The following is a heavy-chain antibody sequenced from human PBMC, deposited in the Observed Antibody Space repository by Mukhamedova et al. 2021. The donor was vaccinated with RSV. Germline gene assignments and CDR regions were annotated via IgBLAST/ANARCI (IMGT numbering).Heavy chain of an antibody. D-gene: IGHD3-22*01. V-gene: IGHV3-69-1*01. CDR3: ARDRAYYYDSSGYSGFDY. CDR2: ISSSSYI. J-gene: IGHJ4*01. Sequence: GLEWVSSISSSSYIYYADSVKGRFTISRDNAKNSLYLQMNSLRAEDTAVYYCARDRAYYYDSSGYSGFDYW.